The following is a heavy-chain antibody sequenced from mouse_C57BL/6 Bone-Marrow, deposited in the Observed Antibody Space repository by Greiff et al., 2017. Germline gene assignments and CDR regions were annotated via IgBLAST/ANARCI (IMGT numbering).Heavy chain of an antibody. Sequence: VQLKQSVAELVRPGASVKLSCTASGFNIQNTYMHWVKQRPEQGLEWIGRIAPANGNTKYAPTFQGKATITADTSSNTAFLQHSSLTSEDTAILYCALHPSFDVWGTGTTVTVSS. CDR1: GFNIQNTY. CDR2: IAPANGNT. V-gene: IGHV14-3*01. CDR3: ALHPSFDV. J-gene: IGHJ1*03.